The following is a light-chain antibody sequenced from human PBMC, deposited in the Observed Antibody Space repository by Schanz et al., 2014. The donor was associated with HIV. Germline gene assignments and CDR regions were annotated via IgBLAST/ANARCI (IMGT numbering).Light chain of an antibody. CDR3: QQYNKWPRT. CDR2: GAS. V-gene: IGKV3-20*01. Sequence: EIVLTQSPGTLSLSPGERATLSCRASQSVSSTYLAWYQQKPGQAPRLLIYGASSRATGIPDRFSGSGSGTDFTLTISRLEPEDFAVYYCQQYNKWPRTFGQGTKLEI. J-gene: IGKJ2*01. CDR1: QSVSSTY.